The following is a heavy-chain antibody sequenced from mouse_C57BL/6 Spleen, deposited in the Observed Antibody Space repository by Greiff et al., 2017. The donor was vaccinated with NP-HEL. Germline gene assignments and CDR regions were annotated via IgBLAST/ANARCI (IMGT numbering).Heavy chain of an antibody. Sequence: EVHLVESGGGLVKPGGSLKLSCAASGFTFSSYAMSWVRQTPEKRLEWVATISDGGSYTYYPDNVKGRFTISRDNAKNNLYLQMSHLKSEDTAMYYCARDGYGNYVGWFAYWGQGTLVTVSA. D-gene: IGHD2-10*02. CDR1: GFTFSSYA. CDR3: ARDGYGNYVGWFAY. CDR2: ISDGGSYT. V-gene: IGHV5-4*01. J-gene: IGHJ3*01.